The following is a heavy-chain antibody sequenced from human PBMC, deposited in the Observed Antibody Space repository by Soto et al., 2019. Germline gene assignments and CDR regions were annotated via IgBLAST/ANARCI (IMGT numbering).Heavy chain of an antibody. D-gene: IGHD6-19*01. CDR1: GFTFSSYW. Sequence: EVQLVESGGGLVQPGGSLRLSCAASGFTFSSYWMSWVRQAPGKGLEWVANIKQDGSEKYYVDSVKGRFTISRDNAKNSLYLQMNSLRAEDTAVYYCARVYGYSSGWTNFDYWGQGTLVTVSS. V-gene: IGHV3-7*05. CDR3: ARVYGYSSGWTNFDY. CDR2: IKQDGSEK. J-gene: IGHJ4*02.